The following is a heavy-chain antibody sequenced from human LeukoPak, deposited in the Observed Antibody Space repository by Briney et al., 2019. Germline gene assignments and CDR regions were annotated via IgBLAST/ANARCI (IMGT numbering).Heavy chain of an antibody. Sequence: ASVKVCCKASGYFFISYGISWVRQAPGQGLEWMGWISAYNGNTNYAQKLQGRVTMTTDTSTSTAYMELRSLRSDDTAVYYCARGRRQQLVRPATYYYYMDVWGKGTTVTVSS. D-gene: IGHD6-13*01. V-gene: IGHV1-18*01. CDR2: ISAYNGNT. CDR1: GYFFISYG. CDR3: ARGRRQQLVRPATYYYYMDV. J-gene: IGHJ6*03.